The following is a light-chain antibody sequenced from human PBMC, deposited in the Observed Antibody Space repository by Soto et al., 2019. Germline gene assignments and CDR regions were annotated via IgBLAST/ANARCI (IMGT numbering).Light chain of an antibody. CDR3: QQYTGPPTT. J-gene: IGKJ5*01. V-gene: IGKV3-20*01. Sequence: EIVLTQSPGTLSLSPGERATLSCRASQSVSNNYLAWYQQKPGQAPRLLIYGASTRAAGIPDRFSGSGSGTDFTLTITRLEPEDSAVYFCQQYTGPPTTFGQGKRLEIK. CDR1: QSVSNNY. CDR2: GAS.